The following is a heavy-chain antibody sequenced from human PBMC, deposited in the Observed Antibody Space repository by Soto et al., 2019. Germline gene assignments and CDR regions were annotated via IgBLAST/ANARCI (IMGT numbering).Heavy chain of an antibody. D-gene: IGHD5-18*01. V-gene: IGHV3-48*02. J-gene: IGHJ4*02. CDR3: ARDDDSAMALNFVY. CDR2: IDSSSSNK. Sequence: EVQLVESGGGLVQPGGSLRLSCAASGFTFDSYSMNWVRQAPGKGLEWVSYIDSSSSNKHYADSVKGRFTISRDNAKNALYLQMSSLRDEDTAVYYCARDDDSAMALNFVYWGQGTLVTVSS. CDR1: GFTFDSYS.